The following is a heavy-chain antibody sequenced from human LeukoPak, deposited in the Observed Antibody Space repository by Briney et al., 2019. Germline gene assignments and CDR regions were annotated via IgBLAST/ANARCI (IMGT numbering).Heavy chain of an antibody. D-gene: IGHD5-18*01. CDR2: ISSTSNYI. Sequence: GGSLRLSCAASGFTFSSYSMNWVRQAPGKGLEWVSSISSTSNYIYYADSVKGRFTISRDNAKNSLYLQMNSLRAEDTAVYYCAREPNVDTAMVTGYWGQGTLVTVSS. V-gene: IGHV3-21*01. J-gene: IGHJ4*02. CDR1: GFTFSSYS. CDR3: AREPNVDTAMVTGY.